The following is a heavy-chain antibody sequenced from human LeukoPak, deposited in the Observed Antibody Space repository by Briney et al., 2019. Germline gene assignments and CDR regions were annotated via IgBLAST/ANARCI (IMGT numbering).Heavy chain of an antibody. CDR2: VHYTGKT. Sequence: SETLSLTCTVSGDSISSSYWSWIRQPPGKRLEWVGYVHYTGKTNYNPSLNNRATISVDMSKNQFSPTLTSVTVADTAMYYCARGYYDRSGSSNPFDSWGQGTLVTVSA. CDR3: ARGYYDRSGSSNPFDS. J-gene: IGHJ4*02. CDR1: GDSISSSY. D-gene: IGHD3-22*01. V-gene: IGHV4-59*01.